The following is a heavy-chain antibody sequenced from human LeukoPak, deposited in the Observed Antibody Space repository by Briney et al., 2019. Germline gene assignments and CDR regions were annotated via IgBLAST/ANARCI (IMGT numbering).Heavy chain of an antibody. V-gene: IGHV3-23*01. CDR1: GFTFSSYA. J-gene: IGHJ4*02. CDR3: ARGYYGSGTNEGEFDY. CDR2: ISGSGGST. D-gene: IGHD3-10*01. Sequence: GGSLRLSCAASGFTFSSYAMSWVRQAPGKGLEWVSGISGSGGSTYYADSVRGRVTISRDNFKNTLYLQINSLRAEDTAIYYCARGYYGSGTNEGEFDYWGQGTLVTVSS.